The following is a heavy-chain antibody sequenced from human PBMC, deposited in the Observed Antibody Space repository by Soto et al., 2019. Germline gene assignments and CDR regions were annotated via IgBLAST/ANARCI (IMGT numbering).Heavy chain of an antibody. CDR3: ARVAWFGELPIDYYYYYGMDV. D-gene: IGHD3-10*01. CDR2: IYTSGST. J-gene: IGHJ6*02. Sequence: ETLSLTCTVSGGSISSYYWSWIRQPAGKGLEWIGRIYTSGSTNYNPSLKSRVTMSVDTSKNQFSLKLSSVTAADTAVYYCARVAWFGELPIDYYYYYGMDVWGQGTTVTVSS. CDR1: GGSISSYY. V-gene: IGHV4-4*07.